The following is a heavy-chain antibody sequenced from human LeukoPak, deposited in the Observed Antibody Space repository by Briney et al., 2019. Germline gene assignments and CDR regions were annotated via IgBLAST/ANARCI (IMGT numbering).Heavy chain of an antibody. CDR1: GGTFSSYA. V-gene: IGHV1-69*13. CDR2: IIPIFGTA. J-gene: IGHJ6*03. Sequence: SVKVSCKASGGTFSSYAISWVRQAPGQGLEWMGGIIPIFGTANYAQKFQGRVTITADESTSTAYMELSSLRSEDTAVYYCASRKILGYCSGGSCYGYYYYYYMDVWGKGTTVTISS. D-gene: IGHD2-15*01. CDR3: ASRKILGYCSGGSCYGYYYYYYMDV.